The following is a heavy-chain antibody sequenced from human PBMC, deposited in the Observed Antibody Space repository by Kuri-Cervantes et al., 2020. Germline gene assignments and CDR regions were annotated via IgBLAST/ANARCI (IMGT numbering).Heavy chain of an antibody. J-gene: IGHJ6*02. CDR3: ARGSDSSSWYWGTGYYYYYGMDV. CDR1: GFTFSSYG. Sequence: GESLKISCAASGFTFSSYGMHWVRQAPGKGLEWMAIISYDGSSKYYADSVKGRFTISRDNSKNTLSLQMNSLRAEDTAVYYCARGSDSSSWYWGTGYYYYYGMDVWGQGTTVTVSS. V-gene: IGHV3-30*03. D-gene: IGHD6-13*01. CDR2: ISYDGSSK.